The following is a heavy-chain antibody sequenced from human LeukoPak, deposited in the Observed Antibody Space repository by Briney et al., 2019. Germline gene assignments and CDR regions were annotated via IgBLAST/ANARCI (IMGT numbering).Heavy chain of an antibody. CDR1: GFTFSTYA. J-gene: IGHJ4*02. D-gene: IGHD3-22*01. Sequence: QPGGSLGLSCATSGFTFSTYAMSWVRQAPGKGLEWVSVISGSGGSTYYADSVKGRFTISRDKSKNTLYLQMNSLRAEDTAIYYCAKTQDDSSGYYPKLYFDFWGQGTLVTVSS. CDR2: ISGSGGST. V-gene: IGHV3-23*01. CDR3: AKTQDDSSGYYPKLYFDF.